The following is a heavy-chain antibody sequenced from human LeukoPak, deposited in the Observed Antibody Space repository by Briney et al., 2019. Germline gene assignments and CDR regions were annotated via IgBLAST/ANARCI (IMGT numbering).Heavy chain of an antibody. CDR3: AREYYDYVWGSTRYYYYMDV. V-gene: IGHV1-2*02. J-gene: IGHJ6*03. CDR1: GYTFTGYY. D-gene: IGHD3-16*01. Sequence: ASVKVSCKASGYTFTGYYMHWVRQAPGQGLEWMGWINPNSGGTNYAQKFQGRVTITADKSTSTAYMELSSLRSEDTAVYYCAREYYDYVWGSTRYYYYMDVWGKGTTVTVSS. CDR2: INPNSGGT.